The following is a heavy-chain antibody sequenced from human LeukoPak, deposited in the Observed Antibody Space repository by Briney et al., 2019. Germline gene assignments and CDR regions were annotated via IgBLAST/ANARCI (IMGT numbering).Heavy chain of an antibody. D-gene: IGHD6-13*01. CDR1: GGPISSGGYY. V-gene: IGHV4-31*03. Sequence: PSQTLSLTCTVSGGPISSGGYYWSWIRQHPGKGLEWIGYIYYSGSTYYNPSLKSRVTISVDTSKNQFSLKLSSVTAADTAVYYCARGPRYSSSWYPNWFDPWGQGTLVTVYS. CDR2: IYYSGST. J-gene: IGHJ5*02. CDR3: ARGPRYSSSWYPNWFDP.